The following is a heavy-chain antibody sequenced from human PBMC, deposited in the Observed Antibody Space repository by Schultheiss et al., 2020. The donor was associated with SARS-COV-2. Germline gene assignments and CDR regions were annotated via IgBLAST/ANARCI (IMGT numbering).Heavy chain of an antibody. CDR2: ISSSSSYI. V-gene: IGHV3-21*01. CDR1: GFTFSSYA. D-gene: IGHD6-19*01. CDR3: ARDKAAVAVDY. J-gene: IGHJ4*02. Sequence: GGSLRLSCAASGFTFSSYAMSWVRQAPGKGLEWVSSISSSSSYIYYADSVKGRFTISRDNSKNTLYLQMNSLRAEDTAVYYCARDKAAVAVDYWGQGTLVTVSS.